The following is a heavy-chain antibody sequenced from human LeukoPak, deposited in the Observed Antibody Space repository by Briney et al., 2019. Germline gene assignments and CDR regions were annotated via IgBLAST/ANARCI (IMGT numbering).Heavy chain of an antibody. V-gene: IGHV3-30*18. CDR2: ISYDGSNK. D-gene: IGHD6-19*01. CDR1: GFTFSNFG. Sequence: GGPLRLSCAASGFTFSNFGLHWVRQAPGKGLEWVSVISYDGSNKYYAASVKGRFTISRDNSKDTLYLQMNSLRAEDTAVYYCAKDLYGGWYGSDYWGQGTLVTVSS. CDR3: AKDLYGGWYGSDY. J-gene: IGHJ4*02.